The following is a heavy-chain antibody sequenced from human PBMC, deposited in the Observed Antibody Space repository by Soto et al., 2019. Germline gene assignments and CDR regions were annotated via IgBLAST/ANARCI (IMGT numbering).Heavy chain of an antibody. D-gene: IGHD6-19*01. CDR1: GFTFSSYG. Sequence: GGSLRLSCAASGFTFSSYGMHWVRQAPGKGLEWVAVISYDGSNKYYADSVKGRFTISRDNSKNTLYLQMNSLRAEDTAVYYCAKDQSSGWSFDYWGQGTLVTVS. V-gene: IGHV3-30*18. CDR3: AKDQSSGWSFDY. J-gene: IGHJ4*02. CDR2: ISYDGSNK.